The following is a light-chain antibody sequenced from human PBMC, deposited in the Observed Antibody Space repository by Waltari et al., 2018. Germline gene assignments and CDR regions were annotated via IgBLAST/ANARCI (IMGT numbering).Light chain of an antibody. Sequence: AIQMTQSPSPLSVSVGARVTFTCRASQDIRNDLGWYQQKPGKAPKLLIYAAYTLQSGVPSRFSGSGFGTEFTLTISSLQPEDFATYYCLQDYNYPRAFGQGTKVEMK. CDR1: QDIRND. V-gene: IGKV1-6*01. J-gene: IGKJ1*01. CDR3: LQDYNYPRA. CDR2: AAY.